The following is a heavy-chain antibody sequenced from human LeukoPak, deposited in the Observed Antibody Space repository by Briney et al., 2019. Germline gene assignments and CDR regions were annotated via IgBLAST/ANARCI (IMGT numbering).Heavy chain of an antibody. V-gene: IGHV4-59*01. Sequence: SETLSPTCSVSGGSISSYYWSWIRQPPGKGLEWIGYIHYSGSTNDNPSLQSRVTISVNTAKNQFSLKLNSVTAADTAVYYCARDWGRGYQRSFDYWGQGTLVTVSS. J-gene: IGHJ4*02. CDR1: GGSISSYY. CDR2: IHYSGST. D-gene: IGHD3-22*01. CDR3: ARDWGRGYQRSFDY.